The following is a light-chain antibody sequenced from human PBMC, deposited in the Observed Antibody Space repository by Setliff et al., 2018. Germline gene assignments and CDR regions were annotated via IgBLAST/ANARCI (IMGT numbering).Light chain of an antibody. CDR1: SSDVGGYNY. CDR3: SSYAGSNNPYV. V-gene: IGLV2-8*01. J-gene: IGLJ1*01. CDR2: EVS. Sequence: ALTQPPSASGSPGQPVTISCTGTSSDVGGYNYASWYQQHPGKAPKLMIYEVSKRPSGVPDRFSGSKSGNTASLTVSGLQAEDEADYYCSSYAGSNNPYVFGTGTKVTVL.